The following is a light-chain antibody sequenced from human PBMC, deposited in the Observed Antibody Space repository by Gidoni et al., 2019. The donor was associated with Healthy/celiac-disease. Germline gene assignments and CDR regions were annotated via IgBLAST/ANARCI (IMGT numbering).Light chain of an antibody. Sequence: QSALTQPRSVSGSPGQSVTISCTGTSSDVGGYNYVSWYQHHPGKAPKLMIYDVSKRPSGVPDRFSGSNSGNTASLTISGLQAEDEADYYCCSYAGSYTFAVFGGGTKLTVL. CDR1: SSDVGGYNY. CDR3: CSYAGSYTFAV. J-gene: IGLJ2*01. CDR2: DVS. V-gene: IGLV2-11*01.